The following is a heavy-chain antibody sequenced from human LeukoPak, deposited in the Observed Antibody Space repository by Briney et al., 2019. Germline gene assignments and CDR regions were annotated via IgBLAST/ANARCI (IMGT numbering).Heavy chain of an antibody. D-gene: IGHD2-2*01. CDR2: ISTSGSTT. V-gene: IGHV3-48*03. CDR1: GFTFSSYE. J-gene: IGHJ5*02. Sequence: GGSPRLSCAGSGFTFSSYEMNWVRQAPGKGLEWISYISTSGSTTYYADSVKGRFTISRDNAKNSLYLQMNSLRGEDTAVYYCAAGSGTSSWGQGTLVNVSS. CDR3: AAGSGTSS.